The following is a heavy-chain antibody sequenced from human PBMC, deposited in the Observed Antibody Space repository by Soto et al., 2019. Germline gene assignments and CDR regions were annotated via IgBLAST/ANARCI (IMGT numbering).Heavy chain of an antibody. CDR2: ISGGGGST. CDR3: AKGQPVTKSPGFDY. CDR1: GLTFSSYA. D-gene: IGHD4-17*01. Sequence: EVQLLESGGGLVQPGGSLRLSCAASGLTFSSYAMSWVRQAPGKGLEWVSGISGGGGSTYYADSVKGRFTISRDNSQNPLYLQMNSLGADDTAIYYCAKGQPVTKSPGFDYWGQRTLVTVSS. V-gene: IGHV3-23*01. J-gene: IGHJ4*02.